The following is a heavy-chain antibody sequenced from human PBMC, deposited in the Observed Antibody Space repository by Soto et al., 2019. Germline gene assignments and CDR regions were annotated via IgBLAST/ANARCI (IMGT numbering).Heavy chain of an antibody. Sequence: QVQLQESGPGLVKPSDTLSLTCTVSGGSISGYYWSWIRQSPGKGVEYIGYIYYRGSTNYNPSLKSRVTMAIDTARNQFSLRVNSVPAADTAVYYCARQQLLPFYYALDVWGQGPTVTVSS. CDR1: GGSISGYY. CDR3: ARQQLLPFYYALDV. V-gene: IGHV4-59*07. CDR2: IYYRGST. J-gene: IGHJ6*02. D-gene: IGHD6-13*01.